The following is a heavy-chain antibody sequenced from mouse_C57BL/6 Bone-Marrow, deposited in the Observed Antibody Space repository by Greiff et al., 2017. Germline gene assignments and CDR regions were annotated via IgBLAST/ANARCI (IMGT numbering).Heavy chain of an antibody. D-gene: IGHD4-1*02. V-gene: IGHV1-50*01. CDR3: ARSGATGPYYFDY. Sequence: QVQLKQPGAELVKPGASVKLSCKASGYTFTSYWMQWVKQRPGQGLEWIGEIDPSDSYTNYNQKFKGKATLSVDTSSSTAYMQLSSLTAEDSAVYYCARSGATGPYYFDYWGQGTTLTVSS. CDR2: IDPSDSYT. CDR1: GYTFTSYW. J-gene: IGHJ2*01.